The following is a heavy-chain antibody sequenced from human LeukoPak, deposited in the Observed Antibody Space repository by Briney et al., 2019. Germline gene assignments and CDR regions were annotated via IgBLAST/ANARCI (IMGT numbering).Heavy chain of an antibody. CDR3: ARHPDYFDGSGYYFWNWFDP. V-gene: IGHV1-69*13. D-gene: IGHD3-22*01. CDR2: IIPTFGTT. J-gene: IGHJ5*02. Sequence: APVKVSCKASGGTFSDNAMSWVRQAPGQGLEWMGGIIPTFGTTNYVQKFLGRVTITADVSTSTVYMELSSLNSEDTAMYYCARHPDYFDGSGYYFWNWFDPWGQETLVTVSS. CDR1: GGTFSDNA.